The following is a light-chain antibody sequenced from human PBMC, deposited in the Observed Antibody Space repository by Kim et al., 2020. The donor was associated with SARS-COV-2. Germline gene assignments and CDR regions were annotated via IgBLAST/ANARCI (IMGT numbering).Light chain of an antibody. Sequence: VSVAPGKTARITCGGNNIGSKSVHWYQQKPGQAPVLVIYYDSDRPSGIPERFSGSNSGNTATLTISRVEAGDEADYYCQVWDSSSDHPYWVFGGGTQLTVL. CDR1: NIGSKS. CDR2: YDS. J-gene: IGLJ3*02. V-gene: IGLV3-21*04. CDR3: QVWDSSSDHPYWV.